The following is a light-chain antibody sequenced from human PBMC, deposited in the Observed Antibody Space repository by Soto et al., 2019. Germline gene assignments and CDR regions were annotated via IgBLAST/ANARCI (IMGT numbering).Light chain of an antibody. CDR1: QGIGNY. CDR3: QKYNTAPLT. Sequence: DLPMTQSPSSLSTSVGDRVTITCRASQGIGNYLAWYQQKPGKVPKLLIYAASTLQSGVPSRFSGSGSGTDFTLAISGLQPEDVATYYCQKYNTAPLTFGGGTKVEIK. J-gene: IGKJ4*01. V-gene: IGKV1-27*01. CDR2: AAS.